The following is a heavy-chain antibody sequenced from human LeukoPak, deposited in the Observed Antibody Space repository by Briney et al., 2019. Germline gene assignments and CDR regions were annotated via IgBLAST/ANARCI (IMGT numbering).Heavy chain of an antibody. Sequence: ASVKVSCKASGYTFTSYGISWVRQAPGQGLEWMGWISAYNGNTNYAQKLQGRVTMTTDTSTSTAYMEVRSLRSDDTAVYYCARRGRITTVTEEDYWGQGTLVTVSS. V-gene: IGHV1-18*01. J-gene: IGHJ4*02. D-gene: IGHD4-17*01. CDR3: ARRGRITTVTEEDY. CDR2: ISAYNGNT. CDR1: GYTFTSYG.